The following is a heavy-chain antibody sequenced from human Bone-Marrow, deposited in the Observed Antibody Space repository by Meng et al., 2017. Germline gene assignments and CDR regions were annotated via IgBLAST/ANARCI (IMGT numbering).Heavy chain of an antibody. CDR1: GGSISSSSYY. V-gene: IGHV4-39*07. J-gene: IGHJ6*02. D-gene: IGHD5-18*01. Sequence: SETLSLACTVSGGSISSSSYYWGWIRQPPGKGLEWIGSIYYSGSTYYNPSLKSRVTISVDTSKNQFSLKLSSVTAADTAVYYCARDYSGYSYGYGYYYGMDVWGQGTTVTVSS. CDR3: ARDYSGYSYGYGYYYGMDV. CDR2: IYYSGST.